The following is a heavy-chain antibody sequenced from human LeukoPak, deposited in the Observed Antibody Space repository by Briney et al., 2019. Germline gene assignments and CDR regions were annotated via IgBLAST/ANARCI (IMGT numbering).Heavy chain of an antibody. V-gene: IGHV3-30*02. CDR1: GFTFSSYG. CDR3: AKELSITMIVAFDY. D-gene: IGHD3-22*01. Sequence: PGGSLRLSCAASGFTFSSYGMHWVRQAPGKGLEWVAFIRYDGSNKYYADSVKGRFTISRDNSKNTLYLQMNSLTAEDTAVYYCAKELSITMIVAFDYWGQGTLVTVSS. J-gene: IGHJ4*02. CDR2: IRYDGSNK.